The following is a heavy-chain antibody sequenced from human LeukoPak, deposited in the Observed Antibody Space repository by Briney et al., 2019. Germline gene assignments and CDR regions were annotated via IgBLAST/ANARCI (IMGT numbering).Heavy chain of an antibody. CDR3: AKTRRTTMVRGAKGWFDP. Sequence: GGSLRLSCAASGFTFSSYAMSWVCQAPGKGLEWVSAISGSGGSTYYADSVKGRFTISRDNSKNTLYLQMNSLRAEDTAVYYCAKTRRTTMVRGAKGWFDPWGQGTLVTVSS. J-gene: IGHJ5*02. CDR1: GFTFSSYA. V-gene: IGHV3-23*01. CDR2: ISGSGGST. D-gene: IGHD3-10*01.